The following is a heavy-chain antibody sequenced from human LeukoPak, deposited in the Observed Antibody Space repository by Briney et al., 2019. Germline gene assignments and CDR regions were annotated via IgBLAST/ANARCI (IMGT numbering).Heavy chain of an antibody. V-gene: IGHV3-21*04. J-gene: IGHJ4*02. D-gene: IGHD3-10*01. CDR2: ITSSSSYI. CDR3: AKSMVRGIIIVDFDY. Sequence: GGSLRLSCAASGFTFSTYNMNWVRHAPGKGLEWISSITSSSSYIYYADSVKGRFTISRDNSKNTLYLHMNSLRAEDTAVYYCAKSMVRGIIIVDFDYWGQGTLVTVSS. CDR1: GFTFSTYN.